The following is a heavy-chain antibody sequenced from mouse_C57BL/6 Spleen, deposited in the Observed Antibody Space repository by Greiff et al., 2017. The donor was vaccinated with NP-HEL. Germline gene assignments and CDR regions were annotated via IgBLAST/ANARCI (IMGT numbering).Heavy chain of an antibody. Sequence: EVKLMESGPELVKPGASVKIPCKASGYTFTDYNMDWVKQSHGKSLEWIGDINPNNGGTIYNQKFKGKATLTVDKSSSTAYMELRSLTSEDTAVYYCARGMVTTGYYYAMDYWGQGTSVTVSS. V-gene: IGHV1-18*01. CDR2: INPNNGGT. D-gene: IGHD2-3*01. J-gene: IGHJ4*01. CDR1: GYTFTDYN. CDR3: ARGMVTTGYYYAMDY.